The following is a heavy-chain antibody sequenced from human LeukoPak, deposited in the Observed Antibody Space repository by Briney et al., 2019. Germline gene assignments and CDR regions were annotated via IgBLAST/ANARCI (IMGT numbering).Heavy chain of an antibody. CDR3: AKNHRSGSYDHWFGP. Sequence: ASVKVSCKASGHTFTSYDINWVRQATGQGLEWMGWINPNSGDTKYAQKFQGWVTMTRDTSISTVYMEVSRLRSDDTAVYYCAKNHRSGSYDHWFGPWGQGTLVTVSS. D-gene: IGHD3-10*01. CDR2: INPNSGDT. J-gene: IGHJ5*02. V-gene: IGHV1-2*04. CDR1: GHTFTSYD.